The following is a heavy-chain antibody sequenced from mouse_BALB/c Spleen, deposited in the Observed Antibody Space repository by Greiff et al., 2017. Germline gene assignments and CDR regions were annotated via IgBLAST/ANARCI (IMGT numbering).Heavy chain of an antibody. V-gene: IGHV1-87*01. CDR3: AREGNPDWAMDY. J-gene: IGHJ4*01. Sequence: QVHVKQSGAELARPGASVKLSCKASGYTFTSYWMQWVKQRPGQGLEWIGAIYPGDGDTRYTQKFKGKATLTADKSSSTAYMQLSSLASEDSAVYYCAREGNPDWAMDYWGQGTSVTVSS. D-gene: IGHD4-1*01. CDR2: IYPGDGDT. CDR1: GYTFTSYW.